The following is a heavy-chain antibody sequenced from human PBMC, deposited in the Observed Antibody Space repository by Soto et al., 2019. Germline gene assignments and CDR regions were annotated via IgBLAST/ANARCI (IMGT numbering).Heavy chain of an antibody. V-gene: IGHV4-4*07. Sequence: LETLSLTCSVSGGSMRSHYWNWLRQPAGKGLEWIGRIYSRGDTNYNPSVKSRVTMSVDTSKNEFSLRLNSVTAADTAVYYCAGIGEDVYYGMDVWGQGTTVTVSS. J-gene: IGHJ6*02. D-gene: IGHD2-21*01. CDR2: IYSRGDT. CDR3: AGIGEDVYYGMDV. CDR1: GGSMRSHY.